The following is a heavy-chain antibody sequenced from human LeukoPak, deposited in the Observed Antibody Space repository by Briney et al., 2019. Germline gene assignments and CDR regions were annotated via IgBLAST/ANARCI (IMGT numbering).Heavy chain of an antibody. CDR3: ARNRDWYWFFDL. CDR2: IYMNGIA. Sequence: SETLSLTCSVSGGSSRNDIWNWIRQPAGKGLEWIGRIYMNGIANYNPSLKSRVTMSLGTSNNQFPLNLYSVTAADTAVYYCARNRDWYWFFDLWGRGTLVTVPS. CDR1: GGSSRNDI. J-gene: IGHJ2*01. V-gene: IGHV4-4*07. D-gene: IGHD1-14*01.